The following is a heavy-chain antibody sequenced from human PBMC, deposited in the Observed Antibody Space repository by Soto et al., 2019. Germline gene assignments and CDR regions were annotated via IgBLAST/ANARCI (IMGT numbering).Heavy chain of an antibody. V-gene: IGHV4-39*01. D-gene: IGHD3-16*01. CDR1: GGSSSSSSYY. CDR2: IYYSGST. J-gene: IGHJ4*02. Sequence: ETLSLTCTVSGGSSSSSSYYWGWIRQPPGKGLEWIGSIYYSGSTYYNPSLKSRVTISVDTSKNQFSLKLSSVTAADTAVYYCGTFGSDYWGQGTLVTVSS. CDR3: GTFGSDY.